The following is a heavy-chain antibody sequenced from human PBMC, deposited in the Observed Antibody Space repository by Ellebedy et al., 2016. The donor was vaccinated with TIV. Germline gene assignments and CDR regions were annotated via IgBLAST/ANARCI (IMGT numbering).Heavy chain of an antibody. J-gene: IGHJ4*02. CDR1: GFTFSSYT. V-gene: IGHV3-21*01. Sequence: GESLKISCAASGFTFSSYTLNWVRQAPGKGLEWVSSISSSSGYKYYADSVKGRFTISRDNAQNSLYLQLKGLRAEDTAVYYCARDTFTMVRGVKYDFDYWGQGTLVTVSS. CDR3: ARDTFTMVRGVKYDFDY. D-gene: IGHD3-10*01. CDR2: ISSSSGYK.